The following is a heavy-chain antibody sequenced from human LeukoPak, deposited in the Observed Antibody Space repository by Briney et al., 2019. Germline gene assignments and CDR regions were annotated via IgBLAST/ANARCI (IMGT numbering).Heavy chain of an antibody. D-gene: IGHD3-22*01. J-gene: IGHJ4*02. CDR3: AADRYDSSGYYHFDY. CDR1: GFTSTTSA. V-gene: IGHV1-58*02. CDR2: IVVGSGNT. Sequence: ASAKVSCKASGFTSTTSAMQWVRQARGQRLEWIGWIVVGSGNTNYAQKFQERVTITRDMSTSTGYMELSSLRPEDTAVYYCAADRYDSSGYYHFDYWGQGTLVTVSS.